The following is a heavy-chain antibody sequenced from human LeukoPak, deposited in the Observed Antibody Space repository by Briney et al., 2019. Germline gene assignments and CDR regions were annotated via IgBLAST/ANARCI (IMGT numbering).Heavy chain of an antibody. J-gene: IGHJ4*02. CDR2: IYYSGST. CDR1: GCSIRSYY. Sequence: PSETLSLTCTVSGCSIRSYYWSWIRQPPGKGLEWIWYIYYSGSTQYNPSLKNRRSISVSTSKNQFSLKLSSVTGADAGVYYCARQGAGVPFDYWGRGTLVTVSS. CDR3: ARQGAGVPFDY. D-gene: IGHD3-10*01. V-gene: IGHV4-59*08.